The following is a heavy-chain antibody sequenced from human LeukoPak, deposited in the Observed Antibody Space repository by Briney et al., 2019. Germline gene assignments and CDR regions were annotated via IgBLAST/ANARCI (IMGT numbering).Heavy chain of an antibody. CDR1: GFTFSSYG. CDR3: AKSLASIAWYGDY. V-gene: IGHV3-30*18. Sequence: PGGSLRLSCAASGFTFSSYGMHWVRQAPGRGLEWVAVISYDGSNKYYADSVKGRFTISRDNSKNTLYLQMNSLRAEDTAVYYCAKSLASIAWYGDYWGQGTLSPSPQ. CDR2: ISYDGSNK. D-gene: IGHD6-13*01. J-gene: IGHJ4*02.